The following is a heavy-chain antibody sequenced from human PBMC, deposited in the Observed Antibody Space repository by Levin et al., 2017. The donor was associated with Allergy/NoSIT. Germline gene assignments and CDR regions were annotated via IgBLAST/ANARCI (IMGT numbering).Heavy chain of an antibody. CDR1: GYTFTSYY. V-gene: IGHV1-46*01. D-gene: IGHD5-18*01. J-gene: IGHJ4*02. CDR2: INPSGGST. CDR3: ASTGVDVDTAMVSGYSSGCIYY. Sequence: ASVKVSCKASGYTFTSYYMHWVRQAPGQGLEWMGIINPSGGSTSYAQKFQGRVTMTRDTSTSTVYMELSSLRSEDTAVYYCASTGVDVDTAMVSGYSSGCIYYWGQGTLVTVSS.